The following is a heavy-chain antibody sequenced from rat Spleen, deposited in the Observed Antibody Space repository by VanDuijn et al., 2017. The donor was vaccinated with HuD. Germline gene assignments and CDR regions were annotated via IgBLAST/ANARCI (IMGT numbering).Heavy chain of an antibody. J-gene: IGHJ3*01. V-gene: IGHV5S13*01. Sequence: EVQLVESGGGLVQPGRSLKLSCAASGFTFSSFAMAWVRQAPKKGLEWVAYISTGGDDTYNRDSVKGRFTISRDDAKNTQYLQMDSLRSEDTPTYYCARVGTRVSRFAYWGQGTLVTVSS. CDR3: ARVGTRVSRFAY. D-gene: IGHD1-4*01. CDR1: GFTFSSFA. CDR2: ISTGGDDT.